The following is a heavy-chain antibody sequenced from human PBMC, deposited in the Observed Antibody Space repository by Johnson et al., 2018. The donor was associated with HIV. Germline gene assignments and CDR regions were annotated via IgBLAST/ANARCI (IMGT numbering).Heavy chain of an antibody. J-gene: IGHJ3*02. D-gene: IGHD1-26*01. Sequence: MQLVESGGGVVRPGGSLRLSCAASGFTFDDYGMSWVRQAPGKGLEWVSGINWNGGSTGYADSVKGRFTISRDNSKNTLYLQMESLRVEDTTIYYCAKAWELLGRRAALDIWGQGTMVTVSS. CDR3: AKAWELLGRRAALDI. CDR1: GFTFDDYG. V-gene: IGHV3-20*04. CDR2: INWNGGST.